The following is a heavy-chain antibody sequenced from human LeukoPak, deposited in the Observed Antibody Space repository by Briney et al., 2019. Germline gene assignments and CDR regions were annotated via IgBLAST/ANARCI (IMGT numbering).Heavy chain of an antibody. V-gene: IGHV3-13*01. CDR2: IGTAGDT. D-gene: IGHD2-2*01. J-gene: IGHJ3*02. Sequence: PGRSLRLSCAASGFTFSSYDMHWVRQATGKGLEWVSAIGTAGDTYYPGSVKGRFTISRENAKNSLYLQMNSLRGEDTAVYYCARGCSSTSCNDAFDIWGQGTMVTVSS. CDR3: ARGCSSTSCNDAFDI. CDR1: GFTFSSYD.